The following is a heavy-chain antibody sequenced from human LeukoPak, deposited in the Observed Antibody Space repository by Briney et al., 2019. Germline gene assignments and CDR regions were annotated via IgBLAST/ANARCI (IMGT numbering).Heavy chain of an antibody. Sequence: QPGGSLRLPCAASGFTFSSYGMHWVRQAPGKGMEWVAVVSNDGSNEYYADSVKGRFAISRDNSKNTVYLQMNSLRGEDTAVYYCARDSASTPLDYWGQGTLVTVSS. CDR1: GFTFSSYG. J-gene: IGHJ4*02. D-gene: IGHD1-26*01. V-gene: IGHV3-33*01. CDR2: VSNDGSNE. CDR3: ARDSASTPLDY.